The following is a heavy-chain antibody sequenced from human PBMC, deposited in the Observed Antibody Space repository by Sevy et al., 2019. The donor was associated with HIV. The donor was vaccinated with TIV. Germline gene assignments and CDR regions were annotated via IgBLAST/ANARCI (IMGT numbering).Heavy chain of an antibody. CDR1: GGSISSGDYY. J-gene: IGHJ5*02. D-gene: IGHD2-2*01. CDR3: ARYCISTSPHNWFDP. CDR2: IYYSGTT. V-gene: IGHV4-30-4*01. Sequence: SETLSLTCTVSGGSISSGDYYWSWMRQPPGKGLEWIGYIYYSGTTYYNPSLKSRVTISVDTSKNHFSLNLNSVTAADTAVHYYARYCISTSPHNWFDPWGQGTLVTVSS.